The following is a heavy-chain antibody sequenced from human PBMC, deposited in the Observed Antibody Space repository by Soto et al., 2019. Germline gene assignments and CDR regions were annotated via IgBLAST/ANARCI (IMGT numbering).Heavy chain of an antibody. J-gene: IGHJ5*02. CDR3: ARGQRSSSWYSWFDP. V-gene: IGHV4-34*01. D-gene: IGHD6-13*01. CDR2: INHSGST. Sequence: SETLSLTCAVYGGSFSGYYWSWIRQPPGKGLEWIGEINHSGSTNYNPSLKSRVTISVDTSKNQFSLKLSSVTAADTAVYYCARGQRSSSWYSWFDPWGQGTLVTVSS. CDR1: GGSFSGYY.